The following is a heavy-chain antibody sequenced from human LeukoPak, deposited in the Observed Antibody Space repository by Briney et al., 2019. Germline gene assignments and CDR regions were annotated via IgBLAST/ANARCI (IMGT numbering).Heavy chain of an antibody. CDR1: GFTFSNYW. J-gene: IGHJ4*02. CDR2: MNQDGSVK. V-gene: IGHV3-7*01. D-gene: IGHD2-2*01. CDR3: ARGFQHPLPLDY. Sequence: PGGSLRLSRAASGFTFSNYWMSWVRQAPGKGLEWVANMNQDGSVKYYVDSVKGRFTISRDNAKNSLYLQMNSLRSEDTAVYFCARGFQHPLPLDYWGQGILVTVSS.